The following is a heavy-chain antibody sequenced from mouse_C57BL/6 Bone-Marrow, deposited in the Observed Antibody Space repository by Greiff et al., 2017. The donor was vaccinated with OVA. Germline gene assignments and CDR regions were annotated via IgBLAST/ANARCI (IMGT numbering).Heavy chain of an antibody. Sequence: QVQLQESGAELARPGASVKLSCKASGYTFTSYGISWVKQRTGQGLEWIGEIYPRSGNTYYNEKFKGKATLTADKSSSTAYMELRSLTSEDSAVYFCARSGSSWTWFAYWGQGTLVTVSA. V-gene: IGHV1-81*01. D-gene: IGHD1-1*01. J-gene: IGHJ3*01. CDR3: ARSGSSWTWFAY. CDR2: IYPRSGNT. CDR1: GYTFTSYG.